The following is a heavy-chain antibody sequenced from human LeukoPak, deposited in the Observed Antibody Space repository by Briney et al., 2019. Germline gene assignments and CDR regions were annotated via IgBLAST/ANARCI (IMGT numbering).Heavy chain of an antibody. D-gene: IGHD3-3*02. V-gene: IGHV3-11*01. CDR3: ATAPFVEF. CDR1: GFTFTDYY. Sequence: KAGGSLRLSCAASGFTFTDYYLSFIRQTPGKGLEWVSYISSTGSTIYYADSVKGRFIISRDNANNSLYLQMNSLRAEDTAVYYCATAPFVEFWGQGTLVTVSS. J-gene: IGHJ4*02. CDR2: ISSTGSTI.